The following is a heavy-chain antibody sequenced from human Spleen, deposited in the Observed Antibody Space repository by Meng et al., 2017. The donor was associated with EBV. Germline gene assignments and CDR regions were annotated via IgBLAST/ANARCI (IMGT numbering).Heavy chain of an antibody. Sequence: LRQPSLGLVHTSDTPFLTCAVAAVCISSVVYYCCWFRQPPRTGLQWIAYIHYSESTYYIPSLMSRVTISVDTSKNQFSLKLSSVTAADTAVYSFTRASKFVGSCPDHWGQGTLVTVSS. CDR1: AVCISSVVYY. D-gene: IGHD2-15*01. J-gene: IGHJ5*02. CDR3: TRASKFVGSCPDH. V-gene: IGHV4-30-4*01. CDR2: IHYSEST.